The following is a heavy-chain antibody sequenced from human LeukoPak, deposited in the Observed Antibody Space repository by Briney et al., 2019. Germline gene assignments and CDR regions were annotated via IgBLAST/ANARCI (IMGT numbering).Heavy chain of an antibody. CDR3: ARDGYSSGWVHT. Sequence: SETLSLTCTVSGGSISSGGYYWSWIRQHPGKGLEWIGYIYYSGSTYYNPSLKSRVTISVDTSKNQFSLKLSSVTAADTAVYYCARDGYSSGWVHTWGQGTLVTVSS. J-gene: IGHJ4*02. CDR2: IYYSGST. CDR1: GGSISSGGYY. D-gene: IGHD6-19*01. V-gene: IGHV4-31*03.